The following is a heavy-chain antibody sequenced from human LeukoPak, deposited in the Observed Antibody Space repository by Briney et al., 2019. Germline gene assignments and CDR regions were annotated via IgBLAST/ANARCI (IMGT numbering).Heavy chain of an antibody. CDR1: GFTFSSYW. CDR3: ARRAYGLDV. CDR2: IKQDGSEK. Sequence: GGSLRLSCAPSGFTFSSYWMSWVRQAPGKGLEWVANIKQDGSEKYYVDSVKGRFTISRDNAKNSLYLQMNSLRAEDTAVYYCARRAYGLDVWGKGTTVTVSS. V-gene: IGHV3-7*03. J-gene: IGHJ6*04.